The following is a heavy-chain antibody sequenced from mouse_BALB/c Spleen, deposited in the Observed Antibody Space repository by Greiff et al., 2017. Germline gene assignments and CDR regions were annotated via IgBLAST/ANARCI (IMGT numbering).Heavy chain of an antibody. V-gene: IGHV5-6*02. Sequence: DVKLVESGGDLVKPGGSLKLSCAASGFTFSSYGMSWVRQTPDKRLEWVATISSGGSYTYYPDSVKGRFTISRDNAKNTLYLQMSSLKSEDTAMYYCARQEYGNYPYYAMDYWGQGTSVTVSS. D-gene: IGHD2-1*01. CDR1: GFTFSSYG. CDR2: ISSGGSYT. J-gene: IGHJ4*01. CDR3: ARQEYGNYPYYAMDY.